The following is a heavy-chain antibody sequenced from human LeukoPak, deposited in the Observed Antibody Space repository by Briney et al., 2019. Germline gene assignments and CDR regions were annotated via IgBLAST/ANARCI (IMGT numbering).Heavy chain of an antibody. V-gene: IGHV3-9*03. CDR3: AKGLYGSGSYPDY. CDR1: GFTFDDYA. Sequence: GGSLRLSCAASGFTFDDYAMHWVRQAPGKGLEWVSGISWNSGFIGYADSVKGRFTVSRDNAKNSLYLQMNSLRAEDMALYYCAKGLYGSGSYPDYWGQGTLVTVSS. D-gene: IGHD3-10*01. CDR2: ISWNSGFI. J-gene: IGHJ4*02.